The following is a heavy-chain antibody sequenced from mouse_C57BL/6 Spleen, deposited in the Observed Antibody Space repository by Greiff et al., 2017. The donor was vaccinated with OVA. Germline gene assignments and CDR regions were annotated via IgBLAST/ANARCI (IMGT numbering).Heavy chain of an antibody. J-gene: IGHJ2*01. D-gene: IGHD2-1*01. CDR3: ARTGVGYGNFPFDY. CDR1: GYTFTSYW. V-gene: IGHV1-59*01. Sequence: QVQLQQSGAELVRPGTSVKLSCKASGYTFTSYWMHWVKQRPGQGLEWIGVIDPSDSYTNYNQKFKGKATLTVDTSSSTAYMQLSSLTSEDSAVYYCARTGVGYGNFPFDYWGQGTTLTVSS. CDR2: IDPSDSYT.